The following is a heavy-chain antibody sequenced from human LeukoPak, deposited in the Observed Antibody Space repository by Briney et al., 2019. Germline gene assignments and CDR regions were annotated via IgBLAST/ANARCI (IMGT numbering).Heavy chain of an antibody. CDR1: GFTFSSYA. CDR2: ISGSAGST. V-gene: IGHV3-23*01. J-gene: IGHJ3*02. CDR3: AKKGSGYYLFAFDI. D-gene: IGHD3-3*01. Sequence: GGSLRLSCAASGFTFSSYAMSRVRQPPGKGLEWVSGISGSAGSTHYADSVKGRFTISRDNSKNTLYLQMNSLRAEDTAVYYCAKKGSGYYLFAFDIWGQGTMVTVSS.